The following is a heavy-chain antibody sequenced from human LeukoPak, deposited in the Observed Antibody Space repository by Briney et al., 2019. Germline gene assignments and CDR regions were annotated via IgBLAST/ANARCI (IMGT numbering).Heavy chain of an antibody. J-gene: IGHJ4*02. Sequence: SETLSLTCTVSGGPISSYYWTWIRQLPGKGVEWLGYIYYSGSTNYSPSLKSRVTISVDTSKSQFSLKLSSVTAADTAVYYCARATAAAGWFDYWGQGTLVTVSS. CDR1: GGPISSYY. V-gene: IGHV4-59*01. CDR3: ARATAAAGWFDY. D-gene: IGHD2-2*01. CDR2: IYYSGST.